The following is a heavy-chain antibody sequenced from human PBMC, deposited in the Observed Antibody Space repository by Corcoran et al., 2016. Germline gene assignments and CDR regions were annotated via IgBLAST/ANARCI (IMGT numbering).Heavy chain of an antibody. Sequence: QVQLQQSGPGLVKPSQTLSLTCAISGDSVSSNSAAWNWIRQSPSRGLEGLGRTYYRSKWYNDYAVSVKSRITINPDTTNNQFSLQLNSVTPQATGVYYCARDPGPGYCSGGSCYRVSKYYCYGMDVGGQGTTVTVSS. D-gene: IGHD2-15*01. J-gene: IGHJ6*02. V-gene: IGHV6-1*01. CDR2: TYYRSKWYN. CDR3: ARDPGPGYCSGGSCYRVSKYYCYGMDV. CDR1: GDSVSSNSAA.